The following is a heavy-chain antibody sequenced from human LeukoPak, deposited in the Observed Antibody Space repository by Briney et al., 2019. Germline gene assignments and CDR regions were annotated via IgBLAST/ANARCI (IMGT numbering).Heavy chain of an antibody. V-gene: IGHV4-4*07. Sequence: SETLSLTCTVSGGSISSYYWSWIRQPAGKGLEWIGRIYTSGSTNYNPSLKSRVTMSVDTSKNQFSLKLSSVTAADTAVYYCARSTKNRPAPYYYYYYMDVWGKGTTVTIFS. CDR1: GGSISSYY. D-gene: IGHD2-8*01. CDR2: IYTSGST. CDR3: ARSTKNRPAPYYYYYYMDV. J-gene: IGHJ6*03.